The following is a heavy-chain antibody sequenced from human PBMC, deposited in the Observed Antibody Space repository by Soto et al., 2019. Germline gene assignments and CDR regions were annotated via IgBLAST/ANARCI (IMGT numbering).Heavy chain of an antibody. D-gene: IGHD3-9*01. CDR3: AKGGISTTGLDY. Sequence: EVQLLESGGGLEQPGGSLSLSCAVSGLTFNTFAMSWVRQAPGGGLEWVSSTTATGDYTYYAASVKGRFTISRDNSKNTLYLQLSSLRPDDTAVYYCAKGGISTTGLDYWGQGTLVTVSS. V-gene: IGHV3-23*01. J-gene: IGHJ4*02. CDR2: TTATGDYT. CDR1: GLTFNTFA.